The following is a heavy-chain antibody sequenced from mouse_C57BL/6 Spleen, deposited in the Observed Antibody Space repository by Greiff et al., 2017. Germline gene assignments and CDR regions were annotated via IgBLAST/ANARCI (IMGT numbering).Heavy chain of an antibody. CDR2: INPNNGGT. Sequence: EVQLQQSGPELVKPGASVKISCKASGYTFTDYYMNWVKQSHGKSLEWIGDINPNNGGTSYNQKFKGKATLTVDKSSSTAYMELRSLTSEDSAVYYCARYTAQAVMDYWGQGTSVTVSS. D-gene: IGHD3-2*02. CDR3: ARYTAQAVMDY. V-gene: IGHV1-26*01. J-gene: IGHJ4*01. CDR1: GYTFTDYY.